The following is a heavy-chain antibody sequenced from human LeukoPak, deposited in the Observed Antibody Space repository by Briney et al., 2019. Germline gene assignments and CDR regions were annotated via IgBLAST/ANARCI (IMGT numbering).Heavy chain of an antibody. Sequence: GGSLRLSCAASGFTVSSNYMSWVRQAPGKGLEWVSVIYSDGSTYYADSVKGRFTLSRDNAKNSLYLQMNSLRAEDTAVYYCARGGSGWPDYWGQGTLVTVSS. V-gene: IGHV3-53*01. CDR2: IYSDGST. J-gene: IGHJ4*02. D-gene: IGHD6-19*01. CDR3: ARGGSGWPDY. CDR1: GFTVSSNY.